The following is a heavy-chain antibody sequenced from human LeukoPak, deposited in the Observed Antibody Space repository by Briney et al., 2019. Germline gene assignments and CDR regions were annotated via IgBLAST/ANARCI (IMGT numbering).Heavy chain of an antibody. Sequence: NPSQTLSLTCTVSGGSISSGSYYWSWIRQPAGKGLEWIGRIYTSGSTNYNPSLKSRVTISVDTFKNQFSLKLSSVTAADTAVYYCARLIGHCYYYMDVWGKGTTVTVSS. CDR2: IYTSGST. CDR1: GGSISSGSYY. CDR3: ARLIGHCYYYMDV. V-gene: IGHV4-61*02. J-gene: IGHJ6*03. D-gene: IGHD3-22*01.